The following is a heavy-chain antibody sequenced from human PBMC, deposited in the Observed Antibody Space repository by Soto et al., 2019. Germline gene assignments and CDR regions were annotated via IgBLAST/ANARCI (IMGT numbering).Heavy chain of an antibody. V-gene: IGHV1-69*05. J-gene: IGHJ3*02. CDR3: TRGYSSSWDDAWAFDI. CDR2: IIPIFGTA. Sequence: QVQLVQSGAEVKKPGSSVKVSCKASGGTFSSYAISWVRQAPGQGLEWMGGIIPIFGTANYAQKFQGRVTITXXEXTXXADMELSSLRSEDTAVYYCTRGYSSSWDDAWAFDIWGQGTMVTVSS. D-gene: IGHD6-13*01. CDR1: GGTFSSYA.